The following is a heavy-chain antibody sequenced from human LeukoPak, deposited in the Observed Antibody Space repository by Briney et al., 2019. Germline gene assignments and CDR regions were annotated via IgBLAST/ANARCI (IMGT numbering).Heavy chain of an antibody. CDR3: ARDYHSGSYSGAFDI. V-gene: IGHV4-59*12. CDR1: GGSISRYY. D-gene: IGHD1-26*01. Sequence: PSETLSLTCTVSGGSISRYYWSWIRQPPGKRLEWIGYIYYDGSTNYNPSLKSRVTTSVDTSRNQFSLKLTSVTAADTAVYYCARDYHSGSYSGAFDIWGQGTMVTVSS. CDR2: IYYDGST. J-gene: IGHJ3*02.